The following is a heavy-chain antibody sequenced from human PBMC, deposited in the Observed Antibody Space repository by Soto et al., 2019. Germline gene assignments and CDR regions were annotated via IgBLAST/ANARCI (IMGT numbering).Heavy chain of an antibody. CDR3: AREHLGYDAFDI. CDR2: INAGNGNT. J-gene: IGHJ3*02. D-gene: IGHD2-15*01. CDR1: GYTFTSYA. Sequence: QVQLVQSGAEVKKPGASVKVSCKASGYTFTSYAMHWVRQAPGQRLEWMGWINAGNGNTKYSQKFQGRVTITRDTSASTAYMELSSLRAEDTAVYYCAREHLGYDAFDIWGQGTMVTVSS. V-gene: IGHV1-3*01.